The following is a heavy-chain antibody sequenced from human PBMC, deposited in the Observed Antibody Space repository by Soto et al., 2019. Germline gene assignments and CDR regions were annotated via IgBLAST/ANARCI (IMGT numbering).Heavy chain of an antibody. J-gene: IGHJ4*02. CDR1: GITFSTYR. Sequence: EVQLVESGGGLVQPGGSLRLSCVVSGITFSTYRMHWVRQAPGKGLVWVSHIKSDGTVTHYTDSVRGRFISSRDNAKNTLFLQMNSMRAEDTAVYYCARENYDLWSGYYLDYWGQGALVTVSS. CDR2: IKSDGTVT. D-gene: IGHD3-3*01. CDR3: ARENYDLWSGYYLDY. V-gene: IGHV3-74*01.